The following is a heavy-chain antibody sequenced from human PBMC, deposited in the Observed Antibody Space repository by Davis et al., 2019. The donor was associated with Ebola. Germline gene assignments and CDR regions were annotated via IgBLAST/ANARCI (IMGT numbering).Heavy chain of an antibody. V-gene: IGHV6-1*01. Sequence: PSETLSLTCAISGDGVSINSAAWNWIRQSPSRGLEWLGRTYYNSKWYNDYAVSVKSRITINPDTSKNQFSLQLNSVTPEDTAVYYCARYTWNNRVFDPWGQGTLVTVSS. CDR2: TYYNSKWYN. CDR1: GDGVSINSAA. J-gene: IGHJ5*02. CDR3: ARYTWNNRVFDP. D-gene: IGHD1/OR15-1a*01.